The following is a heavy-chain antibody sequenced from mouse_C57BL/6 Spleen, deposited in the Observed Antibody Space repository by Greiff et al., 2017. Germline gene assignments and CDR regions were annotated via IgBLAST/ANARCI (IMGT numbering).Heavy chain of an antibody. CDR2: ISSGSSTI. V-gene: IGHV5-17*01. Sequence: DVKLVESGGGLVKPGGSLKLSCAASGFTFSDYGMHWVRQAPEKGLEWVAYISSGSSTIYYADTVQGRFTISRDNAKNTLFLQMTSLRSEDTAMYYCARSGTYWFACWGQGTLVTVSA. J-gene: IGHJ3*01. CDR3: ARSGTYWFAC. CDR1: GFTFSDYG. D-gene: IGHD3-3*01.